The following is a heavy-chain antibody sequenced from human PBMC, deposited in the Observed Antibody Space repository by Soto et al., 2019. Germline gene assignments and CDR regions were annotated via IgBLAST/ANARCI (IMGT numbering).Heavy chain of an antibody. V-gene: IGHV3-23*01. CDR2: IIDSGGYT. CDR1: GFTFSSST. Sequence: GGSLRLSCAASGFTFSSSTMSWVRQAPGKGLEWVSAIIDSGGYTYYADSVKGRFTISRDNSKNTLYLQMNSLRAEDTALYYCAKETYYYYGMDVWGQGNTVTVSS. J-gene: IGHJ6*02. CDR3: AKETYYYYGMDV.